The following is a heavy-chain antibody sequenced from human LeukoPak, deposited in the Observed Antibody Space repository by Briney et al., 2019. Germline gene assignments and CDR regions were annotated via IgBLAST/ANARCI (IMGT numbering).Heavy chain of an antibody. CDR2: ISYDGSNK. D-gene: IGHD1-26*01. CDR1: GFTFSSYA. J-gene: IGHJ3*02. Sequence: GGSLRLSCAASGFTFSSYAMHWVRQAPGKGLEWVAVISYDGSNKYYADSVKGRFTISRDNSKNTLYLQMNSLRAEDTAVYYCAREAGSYPHDAFDIWGQGTMVTVSS. CDR3: AREAGSYPHDAFDI. V-gene: IGHV3-30*01.